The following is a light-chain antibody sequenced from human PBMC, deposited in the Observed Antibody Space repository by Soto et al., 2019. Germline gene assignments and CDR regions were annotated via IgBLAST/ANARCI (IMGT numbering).Light chain of an antibody. Sequence: QSVLTQPASVSGSPGQSITISCIGTNSDFGTHKFFSWYQHHPGKAPKLIIYEVNYRPSGVSNRFSGSKSGNTASLTISGLQSEDEADYYCSSYTTTSTPYVFGTGTKVTVL. J-gene: IGLJ1*01. CDR1: NSDFGTHKF. CDR3: SSYTTTSTPYV. CDR2: EVN. V-gene: IGLV2-14*02.